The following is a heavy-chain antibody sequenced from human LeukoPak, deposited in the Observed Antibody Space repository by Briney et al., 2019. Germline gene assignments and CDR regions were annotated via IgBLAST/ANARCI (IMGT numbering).Heavy chain of an antibody. CDR2: IIPMSGTV. CDR1: GGTFSTFG. CDR3: ARETGYAYGRAPLDY. V-gene: IGHV1-69*06. D-gene: IGHD5-18*01. Sequence: VASVKVSCKASGGTFSTFGISWVRQAPGQGLEWMGGIIPMSGTVNNAQRFQGRVTITADKSTGTAYMELSSLRSDDTAVYYCARETGYAYGRAPLDYWGQGTLVTVSS. J-gene: IGHJ4*02.